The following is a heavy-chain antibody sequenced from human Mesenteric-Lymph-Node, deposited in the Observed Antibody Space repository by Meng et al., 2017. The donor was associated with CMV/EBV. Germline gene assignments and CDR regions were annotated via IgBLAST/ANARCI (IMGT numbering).Heavy chain of an antibody. CDR3: ARDGGNDFFAYYGMDV. D-gene: IGHD5-12*01. V-gene: IGHV1-69*04. CDR2: ILPMLGLA. J-gene: IGHJ6*01. Sequence: SVKVSCKASGGTFSRNAINWVRQAPGQGLEWMGRILPMLGLANYGQKFQGRVTITADTSTDTAYMELSSLRSEDTAIYYCARDGGNDFFAYYGMDVWGQGTTVTVSS. CDR1: GGTFSRNA.